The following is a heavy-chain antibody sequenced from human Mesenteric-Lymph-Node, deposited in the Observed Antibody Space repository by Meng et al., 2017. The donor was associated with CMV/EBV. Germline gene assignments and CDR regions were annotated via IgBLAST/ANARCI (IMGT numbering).Heavy chain of an antibody. CDR2: INSDGSST. Sequence: GESLKISCAASGFTVSSNYMSWVRLVPGKGLVWVSRINSDGSSTSYADSVKGRFTISRDNAKNTLYLQMNSLRVEDTAVYYCVRAVAVAGTGGFYWGQGTLVTVSS. D-gene: IGHD6-19*01. V-gene: IGHV3-74*01. J-gene: IGHJ4*02. CDR1: GFTVSSNY. CDR3: VRAVAVAGTGGFY.